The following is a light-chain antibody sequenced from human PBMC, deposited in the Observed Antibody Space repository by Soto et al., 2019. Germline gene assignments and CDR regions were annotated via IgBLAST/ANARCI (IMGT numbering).Light chain of an antibody. CDR3: CSYAGSSTWV. Sequence: QSVLTQPASVSGSPGQSITISCTGSSSDVGSYNFVSWHQQHPGKAPKLMIYEGSKRPSGVSNRFSGYKSGNTAPLTISGLQAEDEADYYCCSYAGSSTWVFGGGTKLTVL. CDR2: EGS. CDR1: SSDVGSYNF. J-gene: IGLJ3*02. V-gene: IGLV2-23*01.